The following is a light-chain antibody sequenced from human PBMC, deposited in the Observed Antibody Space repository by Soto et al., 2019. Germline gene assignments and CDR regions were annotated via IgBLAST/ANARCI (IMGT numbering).Light chain of an antibody. V-gene: IGLV2-18*01. Sequence: QSALTHPSSVSGARGLAVTTACTGTRSDVGSYNRVSWHQQPPGTAPILMIYEVSNRPSGVPDRISGSKSGTTASLTISGLQAEDEADYFCSLNTSSSTFVFGTGTKVTAL. CDR3: SLNTSSSTFV. J-gene: IGLJ1*01. CDR2: EVS. CDR1: RSDVGSYNR.